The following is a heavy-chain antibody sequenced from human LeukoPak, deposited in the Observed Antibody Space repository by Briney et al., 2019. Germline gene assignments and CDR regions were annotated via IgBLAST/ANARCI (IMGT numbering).Heavy chain of an antibody. CDR3: ARISSGWTNDY. Sequence: HPGGSLRLSCAASGFTFSSYGMHWVRQAPGRGLEWVAVIWYDGSNKYYADSVKGRFTISRDNSKNTLYLQMNSLRAEDTAVYYCARISSGWTNDYWGQGTLVTVSS. CDR1: GFTFSSYG. D-gene: IGHD6-6*01. J-gene: IGHJ4*02. CDR2: IWYDGSNK. V-gene: IGHV3-33*01.